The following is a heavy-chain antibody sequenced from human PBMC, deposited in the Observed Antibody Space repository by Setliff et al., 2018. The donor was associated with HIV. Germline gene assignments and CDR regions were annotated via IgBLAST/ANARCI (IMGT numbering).Heavy chain of an antibody. CDR3: ARGTKFVWGRWFDP. Sequence: SETLSLTCAVYGGSFSDYYWSWIRQPPRKRLEWIGELNDSGSTNYNPSLKSRVTISVDTSKDQFSLRLTSVTAADTAVYYCARGTKFVWGRWFDPWGQGTLVTVSS. CDR2: LNDSGST. J-gene: IGHJ5*02. D-gene: IGHD3-16*01. V-gene: IGHV4-34*01. CDR1: GGSFSDYY.